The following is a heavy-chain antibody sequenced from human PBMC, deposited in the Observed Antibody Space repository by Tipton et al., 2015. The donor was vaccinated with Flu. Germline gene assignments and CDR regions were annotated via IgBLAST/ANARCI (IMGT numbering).Heavy chain of an antibody. Sequence: TLSLTCTVSGASLNNYYWSWIRQPAEKGLEWIGRIYSTGTTIYNPSLRSRVTMSVDTSKNRFSLKLSSVTAADTAIYYCARDYCSDGNCHLFPFDPWGQGTLVTVSS. D-gene: IGHD2-15*01. CDR1: GASLNNYY. V-gene: IGHV4-4*07. CDR3: ARDYCSDGNCHLFPFDP. J-gene: IGHJ5*02. CDR2: IYSTGTT.